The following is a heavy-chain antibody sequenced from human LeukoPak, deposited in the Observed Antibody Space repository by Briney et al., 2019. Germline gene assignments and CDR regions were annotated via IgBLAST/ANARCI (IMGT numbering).Heavy chain of an antibody. Sequence: GGSLRLSCAASGFTFSSYAMQWVRQAPGKGREYLSAISSSASSTYYASSVKGRFTISRDNSKNTLYLLMGSLRAEDMAVYYCARDSGNALYYFDYWGPGTLVTVSS. CDR1: GFTFSSYA. CDR2: ISSSASST. D-gene: IGHD2-8*01. V-gene: IGHV3-64*01. J-gene: IGHJ4*02. CDR3: ARDSGNALYYFDY.